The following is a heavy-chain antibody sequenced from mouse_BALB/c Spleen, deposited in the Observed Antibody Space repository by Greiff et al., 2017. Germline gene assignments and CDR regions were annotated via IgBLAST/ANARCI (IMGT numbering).Heavy chain of an antibody. D-gene: IGHD2-14*01. CDR1: GFSLSTSGMG. Sequence: KHSQTLSLTCSFSGFSLSTSGMGVGWIRQPSGKGLEWLAHIWWDDDKYYNPSLKSQLTISKDTSRNQVFLKITSVDTADTATYYCARRAGYDRGYYAMDYWGQGTSVTVSS. V-gene: IGHV8-8*01. CDR3: ARRAGYDRGYYAMDY. CDR2: IWWDDDK. J-gene: IGHJ4*01.